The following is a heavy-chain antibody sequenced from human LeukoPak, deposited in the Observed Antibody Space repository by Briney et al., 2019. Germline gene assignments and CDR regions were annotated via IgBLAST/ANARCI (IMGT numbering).Heavy chain of an antibody. CDR3: ARYYGNYKNWFDP. V-gene: IGHV4-30-4*01. CDR1: GGXISSGDYY. D-gene: IGHD4-11*01. Sequence: PSETLSLTCTVSGGXISSGDYYWNWIRQSPGKGLEWIGYIYYSGSTYYNPSLKSRVTISVDTSKNQFSLKLSSVTAADTAVYYCARYYGNYKNWFDPWGQGTLVTVSS. J-gene: IGHJ5*02. CDR2: IYYSGST.